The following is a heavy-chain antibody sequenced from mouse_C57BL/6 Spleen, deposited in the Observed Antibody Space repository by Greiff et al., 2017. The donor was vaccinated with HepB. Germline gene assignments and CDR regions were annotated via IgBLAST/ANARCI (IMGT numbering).Heavy chain of an antibody. CDR2: ILPGSGST. D-gene: IGHD1-1*01. CDR1: GYTFTGYW. CDR3: ARSHYYGSSTLYYFDY. V-gene: IGHV1-9*01. Sequence: QVQLQQSGAELMKPGASVKLSCKATGYTFTGYWIEWVKQRPGHGLEWIGEILPGSGSTNYNEKFKGKATFTADTSSNTAYMQLSSLTTEDSAIYYCARSHYYGSSTLYYFDYWGQGTTLTVSS. J-gene: IGHJ2*01.